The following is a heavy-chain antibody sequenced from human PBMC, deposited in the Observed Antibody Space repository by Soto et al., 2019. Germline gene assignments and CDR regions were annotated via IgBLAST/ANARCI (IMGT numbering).Heavy chain of an antibody. J-gene: IGHJ4*02. CDR1: GFTFSSYA. D-gene: IGHD3-9*01. CDR3: ASDILTGYYSAGLSDY. Sequence: PGGSLRLSCAASGFTFSSYAMHWVRQAPDKELEWVAVISYDGSNKYYADSVKGRFTISRDNSKNTLYLQMNSLRAEDTSVYYCASDILTGYYSAGLSDYWGQGTLVTVSS. V-gene: IGHV3-30-3*01. CDR2: ISYDGSNK.